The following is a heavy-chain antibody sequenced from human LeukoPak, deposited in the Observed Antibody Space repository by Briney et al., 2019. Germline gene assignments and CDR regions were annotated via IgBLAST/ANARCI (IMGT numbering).Heavy chain of an antibody. Sequence: ASVTVSFKASGGTFSSYAIRWVRQAPGQGLEWMGRIIPILGIANYAQKFQGRVTITADKSTSTAYMELSSLRSEDTAVYYCARGVRSGNRYYFDYWGQGTLVTVSS. CDR3: ARGVRSGNRYYFDY. V-gene: IGHV1-69*04. CDR2: IIPILGIA. D-gene: IGHD1/OR15-1a*01. J-gene: IGHJ4*02. CDR1: GGTFSSYA.